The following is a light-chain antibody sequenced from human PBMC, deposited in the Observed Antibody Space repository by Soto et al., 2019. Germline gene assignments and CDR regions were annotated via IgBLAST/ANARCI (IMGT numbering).Light chain of an antibody. J-gene: IGKJ1*01. CDR3: MQALQTQT. CDR2: GAS. V-gene: IGKV3-15*01. CDR1: QSVSSN. Sequence: EIVMTQSPATLSVSPGERATLSCRASQSVSSNLAWYQQKPGQAPRLLIYGASTRATGIPARFSGSGSGTDFTLKISRVEAEDVGVYYCMQALQTQTFGQGTKVDI.